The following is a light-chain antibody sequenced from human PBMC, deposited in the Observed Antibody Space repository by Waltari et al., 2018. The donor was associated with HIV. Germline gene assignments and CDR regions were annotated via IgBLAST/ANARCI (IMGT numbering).Light chain of an antibody. CDR3: SSYAGINPVI. J-gene: IGLJ2*01. CDR1: SSDVGRYDY. CDR2: EVN. Sequence: QSALTQPPSASGSLGQSVTISCTGSSSDVGRYDYVSWYHQHPGKAPNLLIFEVNKRPSGVPDRFSGSKSGNTASLTVAGLQAEDEAEYSCSSYAGINPVIFGGGTTLTVL. V-gene: IGLV2-8*01.